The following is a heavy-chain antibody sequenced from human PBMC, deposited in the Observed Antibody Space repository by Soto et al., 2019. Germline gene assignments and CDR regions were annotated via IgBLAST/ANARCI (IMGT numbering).Heavy chain of an antibody. CDR2: ISSSSSYI. CDR1: VFTFSSYS. D-gene: IGHD6-13*01. J-gene: IGHJ6*02. Sequence: GSLRVSCAASVFTFSSYSMNWVRQAPGKGLEWVSSISSSSSYIYYADSVKGRFTISRDNAKNSLYLQMNSLRAEDTAVYYCARDYSSSWYTDYYYYGMDVWGQGTTVTVSS. V-gene: IGHV3-21*01. CDR3: ARDYSSSWYTDYYYYGMDV.